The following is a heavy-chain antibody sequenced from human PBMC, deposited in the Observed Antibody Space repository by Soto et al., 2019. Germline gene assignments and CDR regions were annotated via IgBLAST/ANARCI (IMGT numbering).Heavy chain of an antibody. CDR1: GFSLSTTGVG. CDR3: ARSLWFGALN. V-gene: IGHV2-5*02. CDR2: IYWDNDK. D-gene: IGHD3-10*01. Sequence: QITLKESGPTLVKPTQTLTLTCSFSGFSLSTTGVGVGWIRQSPGKALEWLAIIYWDNDKRYSPSLKSRVTITKDTSKNQVVLTVTNMDPVDTVTYYCARSLWFGALNWGQGALVTVSS. J-gene: IGHJ4*02.